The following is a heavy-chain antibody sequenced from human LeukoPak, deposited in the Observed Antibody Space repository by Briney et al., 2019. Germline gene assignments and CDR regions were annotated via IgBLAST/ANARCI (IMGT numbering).Heavy chain of an antibody. CDR1: GFTFSSYW. V-gene: IGHV3-7*01. CDR2: IKQDGSEK. D-gene: IGHD6-13*01. Sequence: GGSLRLPCAASGFTFSSYWMSWVRQAPGKGLEWVANIKQDGSEKYYVDSVKGRFTISRDNAKNSLYLQMNSLRAEDTAVYYCARDVSSSWYAAYYYYMDVWGKGTTVTVSS. CDR3: ARDVSSSWYAAYYYYMDV. J-gene: IGHJ6*03.